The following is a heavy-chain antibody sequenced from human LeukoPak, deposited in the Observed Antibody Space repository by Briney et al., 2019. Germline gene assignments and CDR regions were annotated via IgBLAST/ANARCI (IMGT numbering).Heavy chain of an antibody. Sequence: SETLSLTCTVSGGSIGSSSYYWGWIRQPPGKGLEWIGSIYYSGSTYYNPSLKSRVTISVDTSKNQFSLKLSSVTAADTAVYYCARHDGNTVVTPFDPWGQGTLVTVSS. CDR3: ARHDGNTVVTPFDP. D-gene: IGHD4-23*01. CDR2: IYYSGST. J-gene: IGHJ5*02. V-gene: IGHV4-39*01. CDR1: GGSIGSSSYY.